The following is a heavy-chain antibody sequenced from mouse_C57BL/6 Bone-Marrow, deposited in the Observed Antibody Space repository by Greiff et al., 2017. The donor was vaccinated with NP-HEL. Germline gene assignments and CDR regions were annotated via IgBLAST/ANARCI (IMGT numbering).Heavy chain of an antibody. CDR1: GFNIKDYY. CDR3: ARSYDYGIYFDY. CDR2: IDPEDGET. D-gene: IGHD1-1*01. Sequence: EVQLQQSGAELVKPGASVKLSCPASGFNIKDYYMHWVKQRPEQGLEWIGRIDPEDGETKYAPKFQGKATITAATASNTAYLQLSSLTSEDTAVYYCARSYDYGIYFDYWGQGTTLTVSS. V-gene: IGHV14-2*01. J-gene: IGHJ2*01.